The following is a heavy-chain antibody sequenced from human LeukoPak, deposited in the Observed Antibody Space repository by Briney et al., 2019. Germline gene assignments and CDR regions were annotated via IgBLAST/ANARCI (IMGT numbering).Heavy chain of an antibody. Sequence: QSGGSLRLSCAASGFTFRCDWMSSVRQAPGKGLEWVATIKQDGSEKYYVDSVKGRFTISRDNAKNSLYLQMNSLRAEDTAVYYCARIGRGGYDYPYYFDYWGQGTLVTVSS. CDR2: IKQDGSEK. J-gene: IGHJ4*02. D-gene: IGHD5-12*01. CDR3: ARIGRGGYDYPYYFDY. CDR1: GFTFRCDW. V-gene: IGHV3-7*03.